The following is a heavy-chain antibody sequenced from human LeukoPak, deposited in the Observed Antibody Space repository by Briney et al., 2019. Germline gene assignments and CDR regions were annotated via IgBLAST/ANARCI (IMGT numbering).Heavy chain of an antibody. CDR2: IIPIFGTA. CDR3: ARDRSSDSSWYRDAFDI. V-gene: IGHV1-69*05. Sequence: SVKVSCKASGRTFSSYAISWVRQAPGQGLEWMGGIIPIFGTANYAQKFQGRVTITTDESTSTAYMELSSLRSEDTAVYYCARDRSSDSSWYRDAFDIWGQGTMVTVSS. D-gene: IGHD6-13*01. J-gene: IGHJ3*02. CDR1: GRTFSSYA.